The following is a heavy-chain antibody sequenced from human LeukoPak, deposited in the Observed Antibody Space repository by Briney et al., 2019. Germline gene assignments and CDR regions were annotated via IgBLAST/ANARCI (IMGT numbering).Heavy chain of an antibody. CDR1: GGTFSSYA. D-gene: IGHD3-22*01. CDR3: ARLREIIMIVVVITPDAFDI. CDR2: IIPIFGTA. V-gene: IGHV1-69*05. Sequence: SVKVSCKASGGTFSSYAISWVRQAPGQGLEWMGGIIPIFGTANYAQKFQGRVTITTDESTSTAYMELSSLRSEDTAVYYCARLREIIMIVVVITPDAFDIWGQGTMVTVSS. J-gene: IGHJ3*02.